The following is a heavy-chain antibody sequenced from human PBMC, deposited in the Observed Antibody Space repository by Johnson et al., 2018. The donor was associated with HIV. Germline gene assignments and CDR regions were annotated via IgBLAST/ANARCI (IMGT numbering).Heavy chain of an antibody. J-gene: IGHJ3*02. D-gene: IGHD6-6*01. V-gene: IGHV3-23*04. CDR3: ARDTSIAAARAFDI. Sequence: VQLVESGGGVVRPGGSLRLSCAASGFTFDAYGLSWVRQAPGKGLEWVSGLSGSGGSTYYADSVKGRFTISRDNSKNTLHLQMNSLRAEDTAVYYCARDTSIAAARAFDIWGQGTMVTVSS. CDR1: GFTFDAYG. CDR2: LSGSGGST.